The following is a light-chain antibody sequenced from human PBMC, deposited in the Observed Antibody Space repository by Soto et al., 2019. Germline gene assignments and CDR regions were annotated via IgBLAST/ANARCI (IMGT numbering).Light chain of an antibody. CDR3: QQRNNWPPIT. Sequence: EIVMTQYPATLSLSPGERSTLSCMASQSVNYYLAWYQQKPGQAPRLLIYDASNRATGIPARFSGSGSGTDFTLTISSLEPEDFAFYYCQQRNNWPPITVGQVTRLEIK. J-gene: IGKJ5*01. CDR2: DAS. V-gene: IGKV3-11*01. CDR1: QSVNYY.